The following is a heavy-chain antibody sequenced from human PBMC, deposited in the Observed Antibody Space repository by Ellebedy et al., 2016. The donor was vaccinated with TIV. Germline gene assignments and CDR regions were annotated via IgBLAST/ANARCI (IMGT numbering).Heavy chain of an antibody. CDR3: ATERSGSYYNY. CDR2: INSDGSST. D-gene: IGHD1-26*01. V-gene: IGHV3-74*03. J-gene: IGHJ4*02. CDR1: GIIFSSYW. Sequence: PGGSLRLSCEASGIIFSSYWMHRIRHAPGNGLLWVSRINSDGSSTTYADSVKGRFTISRDNAKNTVYLQMNSLRLEDTAVYYCATERSGSYYNYWGQGTLVTVSS.